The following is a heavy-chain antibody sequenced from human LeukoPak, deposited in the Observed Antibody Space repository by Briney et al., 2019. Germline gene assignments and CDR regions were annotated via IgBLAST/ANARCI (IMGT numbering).Heavy chain of an antibody. J-gene: IGHJ4*02. V-gene: IGHV3-20*04. Sequence: PGGSLRLSCAASGFTFDDSGMSWGRQAPGKGLEGGSGVNWDGGTTGYANSVRGGLPISRDNAKNSLYLQMNSLRAEDTALYYCARDVSYDYGDYARIGPFDYWGQGTLVTVSS. D-gene: IGHD4-17*01. CDR1: GFTFDDSG. CDR2: VNWDGGTT. CDR3: ARDVSYDYGDYARIGPFDY.